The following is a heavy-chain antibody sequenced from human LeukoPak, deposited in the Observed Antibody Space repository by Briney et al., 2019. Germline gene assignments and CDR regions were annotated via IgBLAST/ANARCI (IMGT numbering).Heavy chain of an antibody. D-gene: IGHD2/OR15-2a*01. V-gene: IGHV3-7*05. CDR3: ARDSGTHVN. CDR2: MNQDGSEK. CDR1: GFTSSSYW. J-gene: IGHJ4*02. Sequence: GGSLRLSCAASGFTSSSYWMSWVRQAPGKGLEWVANMNQDGSEKYYVDSVKGRFTISRDNAKNSLYLQMNSLRAEDTAVYYCARDSGTHVNWGQGTLVTVSS.